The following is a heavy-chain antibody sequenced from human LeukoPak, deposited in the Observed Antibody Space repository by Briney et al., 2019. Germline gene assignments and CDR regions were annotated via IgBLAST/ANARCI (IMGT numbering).Heavy chain of an antibody. J-gene: IGHJ4*02. D-gene: IGHD3-3*01. CDR1: GGSISSYY. Sequence: SETLSLTCTVSGGSISSYYWSWIRQPPGQRLEWIGHIYYSGSTNYNPSLKSRVTISVDTSKNQFSLKLSSVTAADTAVYYCASRSSIWSGYQDTLYYFDSGGQGTPVTVSS. CDR3: ASRSSIWSGYQDTLYYFDS. CDR2: IYYSGST. V-gene: IGHV4-59*01.